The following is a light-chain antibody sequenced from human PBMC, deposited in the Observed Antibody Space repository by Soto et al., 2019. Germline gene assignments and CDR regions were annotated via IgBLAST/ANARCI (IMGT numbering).Light chain of an antibody. CDR1: QSVNSKY. V-gene: IGKV3-20*01. CDR3: QQFGTSSELT. CDR2: RTS. Sequence: EIVLTQSPGTLSLSPGERAALSCRASQSVNSKYLAWYQQKPGQAPRLLIYRTSTRATGIPDRFSGSGSGTDFTLTISRLEPEDFAVYYCQQFGTSSELTFGGGTKVEIK. J-gene: IGKJ4*01.